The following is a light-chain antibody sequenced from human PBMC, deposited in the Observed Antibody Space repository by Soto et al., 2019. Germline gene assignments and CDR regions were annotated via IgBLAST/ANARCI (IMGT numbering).Light chain of an antibody. CDR3: QQTYTTPPAT. J-gene: IGKJ1*01. CDR1: QSISSY. CDR2: AAS. Sequence: DIQMTQSPSSLSACVGDRVTITCRASQSISSYLNWYHHKPGKAPKLLIYAASSLQSGVPSRFSGSGSGTDFTLTISSLQPEDFSTYYCQQTYTTPPATFGQGTKVDIK. V-gene: IGKV1-39*01.